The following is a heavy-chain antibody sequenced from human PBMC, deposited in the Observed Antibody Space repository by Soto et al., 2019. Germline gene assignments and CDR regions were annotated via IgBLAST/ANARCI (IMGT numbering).Heavy chain of an antibody. Sequence: SETLSLTCSVSGYSVTSSDYYWARIRQPPGKGLEWIGSMFYSGLTYYNPSLKSRVTLSVDTSKNQFSVRLNSVTAADTAVYYCAPLSVSLSGPYGIHVWGQGTTVTVSS. D-gene: IGHD2-15*01. V-gene: IGHV4-39*01. J-gene: IGHJ6*02. CDR3: APLSVSLSGPYGIHV. CDR1: GYSVTSSDYY. CDR2: MFYSGLT.